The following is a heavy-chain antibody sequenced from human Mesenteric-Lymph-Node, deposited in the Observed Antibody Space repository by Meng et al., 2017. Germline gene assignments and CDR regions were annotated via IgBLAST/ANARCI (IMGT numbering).Heavy chain of an antibody. CDR1: GFTFSSYA. D-gene: IGHD3-16*01. CDR3: ARILGGWFDP. V-gene: IGHV3-30*07. CDR2: ISYDGSSK. J-gene: IGHJ5*02. Sequence: GESLKISCAASGFTFSSYAMHWVRQAPGKGLEWVAVISYDGSSKYYADSVKGRFTISRDNAKNSLYLQMNSLRAEDTAVYYCARILGGWFDPWGQGSLVTVSS.